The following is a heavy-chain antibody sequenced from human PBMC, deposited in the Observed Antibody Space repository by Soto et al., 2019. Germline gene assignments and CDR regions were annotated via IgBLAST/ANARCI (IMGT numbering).Heavy chain of an antibody. V-gene: IGHV3-30-3*01. J-gene: IGHJ4*02. D-gene: IGHD4-4*01. Sequence: QVQLVESGGGVVQPGRSLRLSCAASGFTFSSYAMHWVRQAPGKGLEWVAIISYDGSNKYYADSVKGRFTISRDNSKITLYLQMNSLRAEDTAVYYCARGGYSNYVGAFDYWGQGTLVTVSS. CDR2: ISYDGSNK. CDR3: ARGGYSNYVGAFDY. CDR1: GFTFSSYA.